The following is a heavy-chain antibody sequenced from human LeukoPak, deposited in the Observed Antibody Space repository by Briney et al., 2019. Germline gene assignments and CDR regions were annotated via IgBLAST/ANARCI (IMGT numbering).Heavy chain of an antibody. Sequence: PSETLSLTCTVSGGSVSSSSYYWGWIRQPPGKGLEWIGSIYYSGSTYYNPSLKSRVTISVDTSKNQFSLKLSSVTAADTAVYYCARRGYCSSNSCYDYGDSNYYFDYWGQGTLVTVSS. CDR3: ARRGYCSSNSCYDYGDSNYYFDY. J-gene: IGHJ4*02. CDR2: IYYSGST. V-gene: IGHV4-39*01. CDR1: GGSVSSSSYY. D-gene: IGHD2-2*01.